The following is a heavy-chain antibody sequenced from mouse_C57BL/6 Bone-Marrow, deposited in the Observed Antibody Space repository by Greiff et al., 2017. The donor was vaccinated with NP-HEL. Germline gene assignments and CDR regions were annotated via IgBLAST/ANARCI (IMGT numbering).Heavy chain of an antibody. D-gene: IGHD1-1*01. CDR3: AREDYYGSSPFAY. CDR2: IHPNSGST. Sequence: VQLQQPGAELVKPGASVKLSCKASGYTFTSYWMHWVKRRPGQGLEWIGMIHPNSGSTNYNEKFKSKATLTVDKSSSTAYMQLSSLTSEDSAVYYCAREDYYGSSPFAYWGQGTLVTVSA. J-gene: IGHJ3*01. CDR1: GYTFTSYW. V-gene: IGHV1-64*01.